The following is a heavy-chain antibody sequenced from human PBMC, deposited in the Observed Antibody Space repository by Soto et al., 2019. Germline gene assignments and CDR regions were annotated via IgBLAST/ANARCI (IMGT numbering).Heavy chain of an antibody. CDR1: GGSISDYY. CDR3: ARGGTMITFGGGVVAPYFDS. CDR2: IFYTGST. Sequence: QVQLQESGPGLVKPSETLSLTCTVSGGSISDYYWSWIRQSPGKGLEWIGHIFYTGSTNYNPSLKSRVTISVDMSWNQFSLRLSSVIAADTAVYYCARGGTMITFGGGVVAPYFDSWGQGTLVTVSS. J-gene: IGHJ4*02. V-gene: IGHV4-59*01. D-gene: IGHD3-16*02.